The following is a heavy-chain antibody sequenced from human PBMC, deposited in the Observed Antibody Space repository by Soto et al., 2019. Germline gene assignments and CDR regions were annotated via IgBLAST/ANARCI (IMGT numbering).Heavy chain of an antibody. CDR2: ISWNGAYI. CDR3: TRDIFRTLTTIDY. V-gene: IGHV3-9*01. Sequence: EVQLVESGGGLVQPGRSLRLSCAASGFNFDDYAMNWVRQAPGKGLEWVSGISWNGAYIGYADSVKGRFTISRDNAKNSLTRHTHSLRPEDTALYYCTRDIFRTLTTIDYWGQGTLVTVSS. J-gene: IGHJ4*02. D-gene: IGHD1-1*01. CDR1: GFNFDDYA.